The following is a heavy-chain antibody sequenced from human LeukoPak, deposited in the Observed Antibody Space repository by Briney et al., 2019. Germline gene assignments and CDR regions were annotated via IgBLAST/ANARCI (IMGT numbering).Heavy chain of an antibody. D-gene: IGHD4-23*01. J-gene: IGHJ5*02. Sequence: GGSLRLSCAASGFTFSSYGMSWVRQAPGKGLEWVANIKQDGSEKYYVDSVKGRFTISRDNAKNSLYLQMNSLRPEDTAVYYLGRSGQDYGGSWFDPWGQGTLVTVSS. CDR2: IKQDGSEK. CDR1: GFTFSSYG. V-gene: IGHV3-7*01. CDR3: GRSGQDYGGSWFDP.